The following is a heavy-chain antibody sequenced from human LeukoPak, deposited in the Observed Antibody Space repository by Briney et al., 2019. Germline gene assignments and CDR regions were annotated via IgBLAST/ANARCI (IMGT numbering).Heavy chain of an antibody. Sequence: KPSETLSLTCAVYGGSFSGYYWSWIRQPPGKGLEWIGGINHSGSTNYNPSLKSRVTISVDTSKNQFSLKLSSVTAADSAVYYCARGPYYYDSSGYYPIDYWGQGTLVTVSS. J-gene: IGHJ4*02. V-gene: IGHV4-34*01. D-gene: IGHD3-22*01. CDR3: ARGPYYYDSSGYYPIDY. CDR2: INHSGST. CDR1: GGSFSGYY.